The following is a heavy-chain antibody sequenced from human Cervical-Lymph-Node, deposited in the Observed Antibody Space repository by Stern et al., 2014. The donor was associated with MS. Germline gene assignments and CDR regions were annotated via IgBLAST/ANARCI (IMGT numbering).Heavy chain of an antibody. CDR1: GFPFSNYG. Sequence: QVQLVASGGGVVQPGRSLRLSCAASGFPFSNYGMHWVRQAPGKGLQWLAVIWYDGNKKYYADSVKGRFTISRDNSKNTLFLQMSSLTAEDTALYYCARGNWNYEGMGYWGQGTLVTVSS. D-gene: IGHD1-7*01. V-gene: IGHV3-33*01. J-gene: IGHJ4*02. CDR2: IWYDGNKK. CDR3: ARGNWNYEGMGY.